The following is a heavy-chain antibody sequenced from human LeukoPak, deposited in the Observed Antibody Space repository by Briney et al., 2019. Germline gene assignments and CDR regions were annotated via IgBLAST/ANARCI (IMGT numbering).Heavy chain of an antibody. CDR2: IYYSGST. V-gene: IGHV4-39*07. Sequence: SETLSLTCTVSGGSISSRSYYWGWIRQPPGKGLEWIGSIYYSGSTYYNPSLKSRVTISVDTSKNQFSLKLSSVTAADTAVYYCARASRYYYDSSGYYYWGQGTLVTVSS. CDR1: GGSISSRSYY. D-gene: IGHD3-22*01. J-gene: IGHJ4*02. CDR3: ARASRYYYDSSGYYY.